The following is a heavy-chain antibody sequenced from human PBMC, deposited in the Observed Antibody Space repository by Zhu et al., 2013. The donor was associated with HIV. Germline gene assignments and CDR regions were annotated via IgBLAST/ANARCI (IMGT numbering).Heavy chain of an antibody. CDR1: GFTFSSYS. J-gene: IGHJ6*03. V-gene: IGHV3-48*04. Sequence: EVQLVEPGGGLVQPGGSLRLSCAASGFTFSSYSMNWVRQAPGKGLEWVSYISSSSSTIYYADSVKGRFTISRDNAKNSLYLQMNSLRAEDTAVYYCARDGSQAGSLDYYMDVWGKGTTVTVSS. CDR3: ARDGSQAGSLDYYMDV. D-gene: IGHD6-13*01. CDR2: ISSSSSTI.